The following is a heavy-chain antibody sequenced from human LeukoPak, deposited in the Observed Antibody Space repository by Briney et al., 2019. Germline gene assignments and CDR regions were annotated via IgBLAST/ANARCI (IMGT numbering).Heavy chain of an antibody. CDR2: IYYSVNT. D-gene: IGHD3-3*01. CDR1: GGSISSYY. J-gene: IGHJ6*03. Sequence: SESLSLTCIVSGGSISSYYWSWIRQPPGKGLEWIGYIYYSVNTNYSPSLKSRVTISVDTSKHQFSLKLSSVTAADRALYFCAEDNTVRDDFWSGYLRPNYYMDVWGKGTTVTVSS. CDR3: AEDNTVRDDFWSGYLRPNYYMDV. V-gene: IGHV4-59*01.